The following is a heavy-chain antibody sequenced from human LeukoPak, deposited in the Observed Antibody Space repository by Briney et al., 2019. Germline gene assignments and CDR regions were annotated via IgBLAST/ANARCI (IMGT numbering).Heavy chain of an antibody. CDR2: INTNTANP. CDR1: GYTFTSYA. J-gene: IGHJ5*02. CDR3: ARKSRITMVRGVFNWFDP. Sequence: ASVKVSCKASGYTFTSYATNWVRQAPGQGLEWMGWINTNTANPTYAQGFTGRFVFSLDTSVSTAYLQISSLKAEDTAVYYCARKSRITMVRGVFNWFDPWGQGTLVTVSS. D-gene: IGHD3-10*01. V-gene: IGHV7-4-1*02.